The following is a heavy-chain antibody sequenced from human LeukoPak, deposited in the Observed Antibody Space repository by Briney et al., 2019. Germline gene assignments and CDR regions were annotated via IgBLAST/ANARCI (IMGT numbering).Heavy chain of an antibody. V-gene: IGHV3-23*01. CDR1: RFTFSSYA. CDR2: ISGSGGST. CDR3: AKADWDIVVVPAAYFDY. J-gene: IGHJ4*02. Sequence: GGSLRLSCAASRFTFSSYAMSWVRQAPGKGLEWVSTISGSGGSTYYSDSVKGRFTISRDNSKNTLYLEMNRLRVGDTAVYYCAKADWDIVVVPAAYFDYWGQGTLVTVSS. D-gene: IGHD2-2*01.